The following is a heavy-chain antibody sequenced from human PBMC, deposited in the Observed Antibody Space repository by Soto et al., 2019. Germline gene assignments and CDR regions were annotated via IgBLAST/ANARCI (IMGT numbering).Heavy chain of an antibody. CDR1: GYTFTSYG. V-gene: IGHV1-18*01. CDR3: ARSVNRGTYYVFFSGYFRHPFVY. D-gene: IGHD3-3*01. CDR2: ISAYNGNT. Sequence: ASVKVSYKASGYTFTSYGISWVRQAPGQGLEWMGWISAYNGNTNYAQKLQGRVTMTTDTSTSTAYMELRSLRSDDTAVYYCARSVNRGTYYVFFSGYFRHPFVYWCPRTLVTVSS. J-gene: IGHJ4*02.